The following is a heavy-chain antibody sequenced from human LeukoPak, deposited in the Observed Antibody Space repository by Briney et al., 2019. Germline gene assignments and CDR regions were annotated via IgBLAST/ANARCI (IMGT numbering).Heavy chain of an antibody. CDR3: ARGLSRWSTPTSSYYYRMDV. J-gene: IGHJ6*02. CDR2: IIPIFGSA. Sequence: SVKVSFKASGGTLSSYSISWVRQAPGQGLEWMGGIIPIFGSANFAQKFQGRVTITADDSTNTAYMELSSLRSEDTAFYYCARGLSRWSTPTSSYYYRMDVWGQGTTVVVSS. V-gene: IGHV1-69*13. CDR1: GGTLSSYS. D-gene: IGHD4-23*01.